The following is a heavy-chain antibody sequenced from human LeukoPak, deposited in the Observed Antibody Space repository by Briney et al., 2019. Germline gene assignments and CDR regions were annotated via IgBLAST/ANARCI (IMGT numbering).Heavy chain of an antibody. Sequence: PGGSLRLSCAASGFTFDDFGMSWVRQAPGKGLEWVSGINWNSGITVYADSVKGRFTISRDNAKNSLYLQMNSLRDEDTALYYCSRGYDVLTGSFDYWGQGTLVTVSS. V-gene: IGHV3-20*04. J-gene: IGHJ4*02. CDR2: INWNSGIT. CDR1: GFTFDDFG. D-gene: IGHD3-9*01. CDR3: SRGYDVLTGSFDY.